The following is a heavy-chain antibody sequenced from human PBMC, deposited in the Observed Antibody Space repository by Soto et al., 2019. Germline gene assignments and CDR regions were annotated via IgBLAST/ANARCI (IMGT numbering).Heavy chain of an antibody. CDR2: INWNSGSI. V-gene: IGHV3-9*01. CDR3: VKDESINWYSGHFRH. Sequence: EVQLVESGGGLVQPGRSLRLSCAASGFTFDDYAMHWVRQVPGKGLEWVSGINWNSGSIGYGDSVKGRFAISRDNAKNSLHLQMNSLRAEDTALHYCVKDESINWYSGHFRHWGQGTLVTVSS. J-gene: IGHJ1*01. CDR1: GFTFDDYA. D-gene: IGHD6-13*01.